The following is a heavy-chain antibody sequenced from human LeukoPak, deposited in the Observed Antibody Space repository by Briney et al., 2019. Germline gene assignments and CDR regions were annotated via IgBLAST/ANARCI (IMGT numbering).Heavy chain of an antibody. CDR2: ISSSGSTI. D-gene: IGHD3-9*01. Sequence: PGGSLRLSCAASGFTFSDYYMSWIRQAPGKGLEWVSYISSSGSTIYYADSVKGRFTISRDNAKNSLYLQMNSLRAEDTAVYYCARVSPSYYDILTGTKGRKAYYYYYYMDVWGKGTTVTISS. CDR1: GFTFSDYY. V-gene: IGHV3-11*01. CDR3: ARVSPSYYDILTGTKGRKAYYYYYYMDV. J-gene: IGHJ6*03.